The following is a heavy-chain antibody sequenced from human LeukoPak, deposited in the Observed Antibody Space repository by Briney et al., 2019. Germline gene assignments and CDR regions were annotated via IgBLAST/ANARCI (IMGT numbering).Heavy chain of an antibody. D-gene: IGHD3-3*01. CDR1: GGSISSSSYY. Sequence: SETLSLTCTVSGGSISSSSYYWGWIRQPPGKGLEWIGEIDHSGSTNYNPSLKSRVSISVDTSQNQFSLKLRSVTAADTAVYYCAGGSYYDFWSGSLYWGQGTLVTVSS. V-gene: IGHV4-39*07. J-gene: IGHJ4*02. CDR2: IDHSGST. CDR3: AGGSYYDFWSGSLY.